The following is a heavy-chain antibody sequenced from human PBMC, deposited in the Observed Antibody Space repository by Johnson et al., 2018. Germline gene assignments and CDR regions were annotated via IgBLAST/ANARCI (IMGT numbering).Heavy chain of an antibody. CDR3: ARVSGSSTGFYYYYYMDV. Sequence: QVQLQESGPGLVKPSETLSLTCTVSGGSISSSSYYWGWIRQPPGKGLEWIGSIYYSGSTYYNPSLKSRVTISVDTSKNQFSLKLRSVTAADTAVYYCARVSGSSTGFYYYYYMDVWGKGTTVTVSS. J-gene: IGHJ6*03. CDR2: IYYSGST. CDR1: GGSISSSSYY. V-gene: IGHV4-39*07. D-gene: IGHD6-6*01.